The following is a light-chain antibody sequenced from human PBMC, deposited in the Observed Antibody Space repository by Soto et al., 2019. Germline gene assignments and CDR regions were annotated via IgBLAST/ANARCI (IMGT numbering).Light chain of an antibody. CDR3: QQRNDWPPFT. CDR1: QSVSDF. J-gene: IGKJ3*01. CDR2: DAS. V-gene: IGKV3-11*01. Sequence: EIVLTQSPATLSLSPGERATLSCRASQSVSDFLAWYQQKPGQAPRLLIYDASNRATGIPARFSGSGSGTDFTLTISSLEPEDFAVYYCQQRNDWPPFTFGPGTKVDIK.